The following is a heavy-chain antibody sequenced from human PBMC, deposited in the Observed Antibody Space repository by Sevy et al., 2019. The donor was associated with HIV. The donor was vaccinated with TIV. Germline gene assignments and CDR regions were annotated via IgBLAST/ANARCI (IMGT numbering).Heavy chain of an antibody. Sequence: ASVKVSCKASGGTVSTYSLNWVRQAPGQGLEWIGGIIPISDTAHYAEKFQGRVTITADESTSTTYMEIRSLRSEDTAVYYCARSISYGLESWGQGTLVTVSS. D-gene: IGHD3-10*01. CDR3: ARSISYGLES. J-gene: IGHJ4*02. CDR2: IIPISDTA. V-gene: IGHV1-69*13. CDR1: GGTVSTYS.